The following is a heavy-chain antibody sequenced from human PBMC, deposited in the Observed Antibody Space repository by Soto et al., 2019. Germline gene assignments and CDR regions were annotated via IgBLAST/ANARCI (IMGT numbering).Heavy chain of an antibody. V-gene: IGHV3-23*01. CDR2: ISGSGGST. Sequence: GGSLRLSCAASGFTFSSYAMNWVRRAPGKGLEWVSAISGSGGSTYYAASVKGRFTTSRDDSKNTLYLQMNSLRVEDTAVYYCAEGSGGSCYSCMDVWGQGTTVTVSS. D-gene: IGHD2-15*01. CDR3: AEGSGGSCYSCMDV. J-gene: IGHJ6*02. CDR1: GFTFSSYA.